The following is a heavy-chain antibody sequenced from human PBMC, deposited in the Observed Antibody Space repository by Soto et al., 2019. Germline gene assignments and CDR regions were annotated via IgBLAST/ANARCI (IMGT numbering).Heavy chain of an antibody. V-gene: IGHV1-69*13. Sequence: SVKVSCKASGGTFSSYAISWVRQAPGQGLEWMGGIIPIFGTANYAQKFQGRVTITADESTSTAYMELSSLRSEDTAVYYCARAPVDIVATKYYYYGMDVWGQGTTVTVSS. CDR1: GGTFSSYA. J-gene: IGHJ6*02. CDR2: IIPIFGTA. CDR3: ARAPVDIVATKYYYYGMDV. D-gene: IGHD5-12*01.